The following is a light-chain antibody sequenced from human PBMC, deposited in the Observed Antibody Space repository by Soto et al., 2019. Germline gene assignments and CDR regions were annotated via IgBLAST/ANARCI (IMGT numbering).Light chain of an antibody. CDR1: SSNIGAGYD. Sequence: QSALTQPPSVSWAPGQRVTTSCTGSSSNIGAGYDVHWYQQLPGTAPKLLIYGNSNRPSGVPDRFSGSKSGTSASLAITGLQVEDEADYYCQSYDSSLSGSRVFGTGTKVTVL. CDR3: QSYDSSLSGSRV. J-gene: IGLJ1*01. V-gene: IGLV1-40*01. CDR2: GNS.